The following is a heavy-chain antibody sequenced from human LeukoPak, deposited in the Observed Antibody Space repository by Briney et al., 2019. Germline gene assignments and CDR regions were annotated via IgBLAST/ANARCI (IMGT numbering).Heavy chain of an antibody. CDR1: GLTFSSYA. J-gene: IGHJ4*02. CDR2: ISGSGGST. D-gene: IGHD6-19*01. Sequence: GGSLRLSCAVSGLTFSSYAMSWVRQAPGKGLEWVSGISGSGGSTYYADSVKGRLTVSRDNSKNTLYLQMNSLRAEDTGVYYCAKAVAGAFDYLGQGTLVTVSS. CDR3: AKAVAGAFDY. V-gene: IGHV3-23*01.